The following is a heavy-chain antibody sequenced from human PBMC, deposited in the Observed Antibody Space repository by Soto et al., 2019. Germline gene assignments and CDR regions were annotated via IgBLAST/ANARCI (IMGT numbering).Heavy chain of an antibody. J-gene: IGHJ3*01. CDR2: IYWSDDE. V-gene: IGHV2-5*01. Sequence: QITLKESGPTLVKPTQPLTLTCTFSGFSLTTHGVGVGWIPQPPGRALEWLALIYWSDDERYSPSLKSRVTSTQHTSKDPVVLTRTNMGPVDTATYSCVYVRSGVDAFEVWGHGTMVTVSS. CDR1: GFSLTTHGVG. CDR3: VYVRSGVDAFEV.